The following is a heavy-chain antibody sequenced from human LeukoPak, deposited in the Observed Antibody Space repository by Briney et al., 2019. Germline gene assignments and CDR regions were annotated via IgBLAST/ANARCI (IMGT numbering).Heavy chain of an antibody. Sequence: GASVKVSCKASGYTFTSYGISWVRQAPGQGLEWMGWISAYNGNTNYAQKLQGRVTMTTDTSTSTAYMELSSLRSEDTAVYYCARALPGSSGYFDYYYYMDVWGKGTTVTVSS. J-gene: IGHJ6*03. V-gene: IGHV1-18*01. CDR3: ARALPGSSGYFDYYYYMDV. CDR2: ISAYNGNT. D-gene: IGHD3-22*01. CDR1: GYTFTSYG.